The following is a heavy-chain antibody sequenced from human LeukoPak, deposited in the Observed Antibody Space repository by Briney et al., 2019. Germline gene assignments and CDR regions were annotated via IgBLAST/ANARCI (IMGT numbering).Heavy chain of an antibody. CDR3: AFSSYYLQGNYYYMDV. CDR1: GYTFTGYY. J-gene: IGHJ6*03. D-gene: IGHD1-26*01. CDR2: INPNSGGT. V-gene: IGHV1-2*02. Sequence: VASVKVSCKASGYTFTGYYMHWVRQAPGQGLEWMGWINPNSGGTNYAQKFQGRVTMTRDTSISTAYMELSRLRSDDTAVYYCAFSSYYLQGNYYYMDVWGKGTTVTVSS.